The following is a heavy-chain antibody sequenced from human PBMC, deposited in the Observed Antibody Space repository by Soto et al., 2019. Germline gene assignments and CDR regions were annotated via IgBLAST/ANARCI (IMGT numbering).Heavy chain of an antibody. CDR2: IVVGSGNT. CDR3: AAERGSYGRRRPGMDV. D-gene: IGHD5-18*01. J-gene: IGHJ6*02. V-gene: IGHV1-58*01. CDR1: GVTFTSSA. Sequence: SVKVSCKASGVTFTSSAVQWVRQARGQRLEWIGWIVVGSGNTNYAQKFQERVTITRDMSTSTAYMELSSLRSEDTAVYYCAAERGSYGRRRPGMDVWGQGTTVTVSS.